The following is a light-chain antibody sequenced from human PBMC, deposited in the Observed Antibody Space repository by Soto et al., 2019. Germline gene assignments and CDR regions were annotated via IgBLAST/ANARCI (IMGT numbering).Light chain of an antibody. CDR1: QSVSSN. J-gene: IGKJ1*01. CDR3: QQLNSYPRA. V-gene: IGKV3-15*01. Sequence: EILMTQSPATLSVSPGARATLSCRASQSVSSNLAWYQHKPGQAPRLLIYGASPRATGIPGRFSGSGSGTVFTLTISSLQPEDFATYYCQQLNSYPRAFGQGTKVDIK. CDR2: GAS.